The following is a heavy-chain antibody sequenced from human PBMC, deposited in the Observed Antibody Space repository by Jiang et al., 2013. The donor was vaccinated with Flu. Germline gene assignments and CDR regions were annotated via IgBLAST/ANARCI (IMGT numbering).Heavy chain of an antibody. V-gene: IGHV1-8*01. CDR3: ARGRTYCTNGVCYNNWFDP. CDR2: MNPNSGNT. Sequence: GYTFTSYDINWVRQATGQGLEWMGWMNPNSGNTGYTQKFQGRVTMTRNTSISTAYMELSSLRSEDTAVYYCARGRTYCTNGVCYNNWFDPWGQGTLVTVSS. CDR1: GYTFTSYD. D-gene: IGHD2-8*01. J-gene: IGHJ5*02.